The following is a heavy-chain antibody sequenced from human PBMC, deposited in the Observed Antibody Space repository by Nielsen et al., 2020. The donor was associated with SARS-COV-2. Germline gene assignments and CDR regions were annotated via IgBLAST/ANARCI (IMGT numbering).Heavy chain of an antibody. Sequence: SETLSLTCTVSGGSISSYYWSRIRQPPGKGLEWIGYIYYSGSTNYNPSLKSRVTISVDTSKNQFSLKLSSVTAADTAVYYCARGTLDSRFDPWGQGTLVTVSS. V-gene: IGHV4-59*01. CDR3: ARGTLDSRFDP. CDR1: GGSISSYY. CDR2: IYYSGST. D-gene: IGHD2-2*03. J-gene: IGHJ5*02.